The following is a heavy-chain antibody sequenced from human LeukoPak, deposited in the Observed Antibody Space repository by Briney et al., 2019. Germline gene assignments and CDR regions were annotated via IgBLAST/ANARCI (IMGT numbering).Heavy chain of an antibody. CDR2: VYYSGTT. D-gene: IGHD6-25*01. Sequence: PSETLSLTCTVFGGSLSSSSYFWAWIRPPPGKGLEWIGSVYYSGTTFYNLSLKSRLTISVDTSKNQFSLKLSSVTAADTALYYCARRLIAATIDYWGQGTLVTVSS. V-gene: IGHV4-39*01. J-gene: IGHJ4*02. CDR3: ARRLIAATIDY. CDR1: GGSLSSSSYF.